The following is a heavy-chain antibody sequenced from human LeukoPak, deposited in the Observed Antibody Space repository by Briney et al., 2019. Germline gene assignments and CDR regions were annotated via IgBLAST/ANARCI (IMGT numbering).Heavy chain of an antibody. Sequence: PSETLSLTCTVSGGSISSSSYYWGWIRQPPGKGLEWIGSIYYSGSTYYNPSLKSRVTISVDTSKNQFSLKLSSVTVADTAVYYCARDWSSGHYFDYWGQGTLVTVSS. CDR3: ARDWSSGHYFDY. CDR1: GGSISSSSYY. D-gene: IGHD3-22*01. V-gene: IGHV4-39*07. J-gene: IGHJ4*02. CDR2: IYYSGST.